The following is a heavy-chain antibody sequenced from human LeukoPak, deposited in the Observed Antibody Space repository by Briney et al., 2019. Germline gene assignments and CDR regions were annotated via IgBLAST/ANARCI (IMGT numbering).Heavy chain of an antibody. Sequence: GGSLRLSCAASGFTFSSYAMHWVRQAPGKGLEWVAVISYDGSSKYYADSVKGRFTISRDNSKNTLYLQMNSLRAEDTAVYYCARDKGRGIAVAFDYWGQGTLVTVSS. D-gene: IGHD6-19*01. CDR1: GFTFSSYA. CDR3: ARDKGRGIAVAFDY. V-gene: IGHV3-30*01. J-gene: IGHJ4*02. CDR2: ISYDGSSK.